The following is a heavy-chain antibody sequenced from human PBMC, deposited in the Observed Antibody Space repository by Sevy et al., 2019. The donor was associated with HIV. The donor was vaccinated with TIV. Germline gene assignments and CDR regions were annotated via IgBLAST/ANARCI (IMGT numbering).Heavy chain of an antibody. CDR3: ARDYVPPYSSGWFYGMDV. CDR2: INAGNGNT. Sequence: ASVKVSCKASGYTFTSYAMHWVRQAPGQRLEWMGWINAGNGNTKYSQKFQGRVTITRDTSASTAYMELSSLRSEDTAVYYCARDYVPPYSSGWFYGMDVWGQGTTVTVSS. V-gene: IGHV1-3*01. D-gene: IGHD6-19*01. J-gene: IGHJ6*02. CDR1: GYTFTSYA.